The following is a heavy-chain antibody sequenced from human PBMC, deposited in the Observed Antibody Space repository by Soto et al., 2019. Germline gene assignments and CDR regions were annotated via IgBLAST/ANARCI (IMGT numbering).Heavy chain of an antibody. J-gene: IGHJ4*02. D-gene: IGHD6-6*01. CDR1: GFTFSSYA. CDR2: ISYDGSNK. Sequence: QVQLVESGGGVVQPGRSLRLSCAASGFTFSSYAMHWVRQAPGKGLEWVAVISYDGSNKYYADSVKGRFTISRDNSKNTLYLQMYSLRAEDTAVYYCARDRGAARPAAGDYWGQGTLVTVSS. V-gene: IGHV3-30-3*01. CDR3: ARDRGAARPAAGDY.